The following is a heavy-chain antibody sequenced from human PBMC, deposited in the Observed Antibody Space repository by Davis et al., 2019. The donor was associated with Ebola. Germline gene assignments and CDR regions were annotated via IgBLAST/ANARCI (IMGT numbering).Heavy chain of an antibody. CDR3: AKNPGDY. J-gene: IGHJ4*02. CDR2: IRYDGSRA. Sequence: GESLKISCTASGFTFGDYAMSWFRQAPGKGLEWVAFIRYDGSRAYYADSVQGRFSISRDNSKNTVFLQMNSLRTEDTAVYYCAKNPGDYWGQGTLVTVSS. V-gene: IGHV3-30*02. D-gene: IGHD3-10*01. CDR1: GFTFGDYA.